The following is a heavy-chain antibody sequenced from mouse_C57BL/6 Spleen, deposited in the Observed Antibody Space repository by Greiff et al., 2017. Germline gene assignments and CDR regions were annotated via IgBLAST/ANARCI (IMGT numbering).Heavy chain of an antibody. D-gene: IGHD2-1*01. CDR3: ARTLDLHAMDY. V-gene: IGHV5-16*01. CDR1: GFTFSDYY. Sequence: EVKLVESEAGLVQPGTSMKLSCTASGFTFSDYYMPWVRQVPEQGLEWVANINSDGGSTYYLASLKSRFIITGDKAKNTLYLQMSSLKSEDTAAYYCARTLDLHAMDYWGQGTSVTVSS. J-gene: IGHJ4*01. CDR2: INSDGGST.